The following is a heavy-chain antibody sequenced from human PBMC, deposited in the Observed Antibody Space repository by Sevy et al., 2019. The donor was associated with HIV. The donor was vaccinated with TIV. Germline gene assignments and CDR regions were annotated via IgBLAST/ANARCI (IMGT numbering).Heavy chain of an antibody. V-gene: IGHV3-49*03. CDR3: TSALATADTPEYYFDY. CDR2: IRRNSHEPYGGTT. CDR1: GFTFGDYA. Sequence: GGSLRLSCTSSGFTFGDYAMSWFRQAPGKGLEWVAFIRRNSHEPYGGTTEYAASVKGGFTISRDDSKSMAYLQMNSLKTEDTAVYYGTSALATADTPEYYFDYWGQGILVTVSS. D-gene: IGHD5-12*01. J-gene: IGHJ4*02.